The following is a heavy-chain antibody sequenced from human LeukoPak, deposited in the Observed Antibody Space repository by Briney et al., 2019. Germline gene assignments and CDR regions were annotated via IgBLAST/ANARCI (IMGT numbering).Heavy chain of an antibody. CDR3: AELGITMIGGV. CDR2: ISSSSSYI. J-gene: IGHJ6*04. Sequence: PGGSLRLSCAASGITFSSYEMNWVRQAPGKGLEWVSSISSSSSYIYYADSVKGRFTISRDNAKNSLYLQMNSLRAEDTAVYCCAELGITMIGGVWGKGTTVTISS. CDR1: GITFSSYE. D-gene: IGHD3-10*02. V-gene: IGHV3-48*03.